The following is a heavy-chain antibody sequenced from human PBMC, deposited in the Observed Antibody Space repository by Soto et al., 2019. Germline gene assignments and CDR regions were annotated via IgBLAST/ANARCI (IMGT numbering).Heavy chain of an antibody. V-gene: IGHV4-39*01. CDR3: ARHDPVARHAFDI. CDR2: IYYSGST. D-gene: IGHD6-25*01. Sequence: SETLSLTCTVSGGSISSSSYYWGWIRQPPGKGLEWIGGIYYSGSTYYNPSLKSRVTISVDTSKNQFSLKLSSVTAADTAVYYCARHDPVARHAFDIWGQGTMVTVSS. CDR1: GGSISSSSYY. J-gene: IGHJ3*02.